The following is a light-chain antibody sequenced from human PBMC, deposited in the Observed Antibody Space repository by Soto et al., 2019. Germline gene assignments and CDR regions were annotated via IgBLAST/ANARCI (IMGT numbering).Light chain of an antibody. Sequence: QSVLTQPPSASGSPGQSVTISCTGTSSDVGAYIFVSWYQQHPGKGPKLMVYDVNRRPPGVPDRFFGSKSGNTASLTVSGLQAEDAADYYSVSVAGGTDVCGTGTKGTVL. CDR3: VSVAGGTDV. CDR2: DVN. CDR1: SSDVGAYIF. J-gene: IGLJ1*01. V-gene: IGLV2-8*01.